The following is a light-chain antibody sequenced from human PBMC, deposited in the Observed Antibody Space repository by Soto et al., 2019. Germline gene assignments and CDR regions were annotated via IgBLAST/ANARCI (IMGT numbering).Light chain of an antibody. J-gene: IGKJ1*01. CDR3: QQYNNWPPWT. CDR1: QRISND. CDR2: DAS. V-gene: IGKV3-15*01. Sequence: EVLMTQSPATPSVSPGERVILSCRASQRISNDLAWYQQKAGQAPRLLIYDASTRATGIPARFSGSESGTEFTLTISSLQSEDFAVYFCQQYNNWPPWTFGQGTKVDIK.